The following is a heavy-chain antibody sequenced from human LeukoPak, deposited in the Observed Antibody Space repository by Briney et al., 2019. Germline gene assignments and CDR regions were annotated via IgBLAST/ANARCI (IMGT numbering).Heavy chain of an antibody. Sequence: PGGSLRLSCAASGFTFSRYAMHWVRQAPGKGLEYVSAISSNGGSTYYANSVKGRFTSSRDNSRNTLYLQMGSLRPEDMAIYYCTRRADDLEGTNYFDYWGQGILVTVYS. CDR1: GFTFSRYA. J-gene: IGHJ4*02. CDR2: ISSNGGST. V-gene: IGHV3-64*01. D-gene: IGHD3-3*01. CDR3: TRRADDLEGTNYFDY.